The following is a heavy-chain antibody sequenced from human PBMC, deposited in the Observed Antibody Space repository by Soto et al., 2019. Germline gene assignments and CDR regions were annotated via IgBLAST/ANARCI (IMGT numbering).Heavy chain of an antibody. J-gene: IGHJ4*02. Sequence: EVHLVESGGGLVKPGGSLRLSCAASGFTFSDYSMDWVRQAPGKGLEWVASISSTGTYISYVDSVRGRVTISRDNAKNSLYLQMNSLTAEDTAVYYCARDGRGSYFVFYFDYWGQGTLVTVSS. D-gene: IGHD1-26*01. V-gene: IGHV3-21*01. CDR2: ISSTGTYI. CDR1: GFTFSDYS. CDR3: ARDGRGSYFVFYFDY.